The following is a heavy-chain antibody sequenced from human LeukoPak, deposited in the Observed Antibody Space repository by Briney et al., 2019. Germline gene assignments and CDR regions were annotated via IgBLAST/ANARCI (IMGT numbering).Heavy chain of an antibody. CDR2: IRYDGSNK. Sequence: GGSLRLSCAASGFTFSSYGMHWVRQAPGKGLEWVAFIRYDGSNKYYADSVKGRFTISRDNSKNTLYLQINSLRAEDTAVYYCARTGYSYGFWYFDLWGRGTLVTVSS. V-gene: IGHV3-30*02. J-gene: IGHJ2*01. D-gene: IGHD5-18*01. CDR1: GFTFSSYG. CDR3: ARTGYSYGFWYFDL.